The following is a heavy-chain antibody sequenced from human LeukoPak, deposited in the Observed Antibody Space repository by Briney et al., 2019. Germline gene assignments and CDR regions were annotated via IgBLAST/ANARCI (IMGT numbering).Heavy chain of an antibody. Sequence: PGGSLRLSCAASGFAFSSYSMNWVRQAPGKGLEWVSSISSSSSYIYYADSVKGRFTISRDNAKNSLYLQMNSLRAEDTAVYYCARDRLAVTTGWFDPWGQGTLVTVSS. CDR1: GFAFSSYS. CDR2: ISSSSSYI. CDR3: ARDRLAVTTGWFDP. J-gene: IGHJ5*02. V-gene: IGHV3-21*01. D-gene: IGHD4-17*01.